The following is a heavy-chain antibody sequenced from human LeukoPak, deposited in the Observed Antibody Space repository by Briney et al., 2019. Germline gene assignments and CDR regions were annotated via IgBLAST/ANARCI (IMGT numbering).Heavy chain of an antibody. Sequence: SETLSLTCTVSGYSISSGYYWGWIRQPPGKGLEWIGSIYHSGSTYYNPSLKSRVTISVDTSKNQFSLKLSSVTAADTAVYYCARDRSYGYDYWGQGTLVTVSS. CDR2: IYHSGST. J-gene: IGHJ4*02. V-gene: IGHV4-38-2*02. CDR3: ARDRSYGYDY. CDR1: GYSISSGYY. D-gene: IGHD5-18*01.